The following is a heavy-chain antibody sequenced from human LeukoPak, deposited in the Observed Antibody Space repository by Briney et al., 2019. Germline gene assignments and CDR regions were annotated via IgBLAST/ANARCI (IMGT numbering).Heavy chain of an antibody. Sequence: GASVKVSCKASGYTFTSYDINWVRQATGQGLEWMGWMNPNSGNTGYAQKFQGRVTMTRNTSISTAYMELRSLRSDDTAVYYCARVDRNYYGSGSYYPVDYWGQGTLVTVSS. J-gene: IGHJ4*02. V-gene: IGHV1-8*01. D-gene: IGHD3-10*01. CDR1: GYTFTSYD. CDR2: MNPNSGNT. CDR3: ARVDRNYYGSGSYYPVDY.